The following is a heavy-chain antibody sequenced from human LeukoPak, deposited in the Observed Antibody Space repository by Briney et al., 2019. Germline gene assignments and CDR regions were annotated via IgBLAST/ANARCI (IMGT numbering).Heavy chain of an antibody. CDR2: ISSSGSTI. CDR1: AVTFGTCE. CDR3: ARGLRVVNLGWYGLDV. J-gene: IGHJ6*02. V-gene: IGHV3-48*03. Sequence: TRAASAVTFGTCESIEVGGRPGKEKKWISYISSSGSTIHYADSVKGRFTISRDNAKNSLYLQMNSLRAEDTAVYYCARGLRVVNLGWYGLDVWGQGTTVTVSS. D-gene: IGHD3-22*01.